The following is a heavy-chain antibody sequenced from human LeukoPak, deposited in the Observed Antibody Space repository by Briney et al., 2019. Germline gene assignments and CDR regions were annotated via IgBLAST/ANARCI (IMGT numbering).Heavy chain of an antibody. CDR3: AKSTIVGATVDAFDI. CDR2: IRYDGTNR. J-gene: IGHJ3*02. V-gene: IGHV3-30*02. D-gene: IGHD1-26*01. CDR1: GFTFSGYV. Sequence: GGSLRLSCAASGFTFSGYVMHWVRQAPGKGLEWVAFIRYDGTNRYYADSVKGRFTISRDSSKNTLYLQMNSLRAEDTAVYYCAKSTIVGATVDAFDIWGQGTMVTVSS.